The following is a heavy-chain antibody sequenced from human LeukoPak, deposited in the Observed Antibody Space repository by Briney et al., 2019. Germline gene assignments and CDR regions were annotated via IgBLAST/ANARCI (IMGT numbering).Heavy chain of an antibody. CDR1: GGSFSGYY. CDR3: ARGSPIGFDSSGYYRYY. J-gene: IGHJ4*02. D-gene: IGHD3-22*01. V-gene: IGHV4-34*01. CDR2: INHSGST. Sequence: SETLSLTCAVYGGSFSGYYWSWIRQPPGKGLEWIGEINHSGSTNYNPSLKSRVTISVDTSKNQFSLKLSSVTAADTAVYYCARGSPIGFDSSGYYRYYWGQGTLVTVSS.